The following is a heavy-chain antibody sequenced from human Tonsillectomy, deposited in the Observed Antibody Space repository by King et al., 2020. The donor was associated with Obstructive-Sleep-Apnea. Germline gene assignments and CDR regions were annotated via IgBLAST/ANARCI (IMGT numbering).Heavy chain of an antibody. V-gene: IGHV4-4*02. Sequence: VQLQESGPGLVKPSGTLSLTFAVSSGSISSSHWWSWVRQPPGKGLDWIGEIYQSGSTNYNPSLKTRLTISVDKSKNQFSLTLSSVTAADTAVYYCARGTSNSYYYYGMDVWGQGTTVTVSS. CDR1: SGSISSSHW. J-gene: IGHJ6*02. D-gene: IGHD4-11*01. CDR3: ARGTSNSYYYYGMDV. CDR2: IYQSGST.